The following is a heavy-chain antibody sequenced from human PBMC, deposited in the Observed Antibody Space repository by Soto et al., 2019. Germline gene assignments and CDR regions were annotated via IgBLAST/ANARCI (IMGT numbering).Heavy chain of an antibody. Sequence: QVQLVESGGGVVQPGRSLRLSCAASGFTFSSYGMHWVRQAPGKGLEWVAVIWYDGSNKYYADSVKGRFTISRDNSKNTLYLPMNSLRAEDTAVYYCARDDSGQLDYWGQGTLVTVSS. CDR2: IWYDGSNK. CDR3: ARDDSGQLDY. V-gene: IGHV3-33*01. J-gene: IGHJ4*02. CDR1: GFTFSSYG. D-gene: IGHD4-17*01.